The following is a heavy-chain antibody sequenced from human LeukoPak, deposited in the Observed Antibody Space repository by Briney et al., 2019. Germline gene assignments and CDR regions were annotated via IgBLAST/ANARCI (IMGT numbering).Heavy chain of an antibody. V-gene: IGHV4-31*03. CDR3: ARERDIVVVPAASGWFDP. D-gene: IGHD2-2*01. Sequence: SQTLSLTCTVSGGSISSGGYYWSWIRQHPGKGLEWIGYIYYSGSTYYNPSLNSRVTISVDTSKNQFSLKLSSVTAADTAVYYCARERDIVVVPAASGWFDPWGQGTLVTVSS. CDR1: GGSISSGGYY. J-gene: IGHJ5*02. CDR2: IYYSGST.